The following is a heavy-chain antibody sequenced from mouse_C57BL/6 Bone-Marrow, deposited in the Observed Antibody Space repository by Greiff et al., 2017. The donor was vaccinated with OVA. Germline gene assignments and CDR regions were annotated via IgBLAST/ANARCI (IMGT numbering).Heavy chain of an antibody. CDR2: IDPEDGET. V-gene: IGHV14-2*01. CDR1: GFNIKDYY. CDR3: TRKGVSLLWYSYYFDY. J-gene: IGHJ2*01. Sequence: EVQGVESGAELVKPGASVKLSCTASGFNIKDYYMHWVKQRTEQGLEWIGRIDPEDGETKYAPKFQGKATITADISSSTAYMELRSLTSEDSAVYYCTRKGVSLLWYSYYFDYWGQGTTLTVSS. D-gene: IGHD2-1*01.